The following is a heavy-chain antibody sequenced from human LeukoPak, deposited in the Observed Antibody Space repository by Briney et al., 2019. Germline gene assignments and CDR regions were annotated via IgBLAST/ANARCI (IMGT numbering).Heavy chain of an antibody. CDR1: GYSFTTSW. D-gene: IGHD6-19*01. J-gene: IGHJ3*02. CDR2: IYPGDSDT. CDR3: ARLARIAGAGTLIWGAFHS. V-gene: IGHV5-51*01. Sequence: GESLKISCKGSGYSFTTSWIGWVRQLPGKGLEWVGIIYPGDSDTRYSPSFQGHVTISADKSISTAYLQWSSLKASDTAMYYCARLARIAGAGTLIWGAFHSWGRGTMVTVSS.